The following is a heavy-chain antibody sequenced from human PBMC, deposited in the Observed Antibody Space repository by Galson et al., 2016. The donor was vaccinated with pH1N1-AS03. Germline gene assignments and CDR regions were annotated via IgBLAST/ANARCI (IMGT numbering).Heavy chain of an antibody. V-gene: IGHV4-39*07. CDR1: GDSISSTPYY. J-gene: IGHJ4*02. CDR3: ARHVGGGYPNNLDS. D-gene: IGHD1-26*01. Sequence: SKTLSLTCTVSGDSISSTPYYWGWIRQPPGKGLEWIGTIYFRGATYYSPSLKSRVTISIDSSKNLFSLSLSSVTAADTAVYYCARHVGGGYPNNLDSWGQGTLVIVSS. CDR2: IYFRGAT.